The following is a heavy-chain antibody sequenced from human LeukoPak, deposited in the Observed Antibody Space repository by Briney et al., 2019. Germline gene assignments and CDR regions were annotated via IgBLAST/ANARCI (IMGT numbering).Heavy chain of an antibody. Sequence: PSETLSLTCTVSGGSIRSYYWSWIRQPPGKGLEWIGYIFYSGGANYNPSLKSRVTISVDTSKNQFSLKLRSVTAADTAVYYCARVTGYMIEDYFDYWGQGTLVTVSS. J-gene: IGHJ4*02. CDR3: ARVTGYMIEDYFDY. D-gene: IGHD3-22*01. V-gene: IGHV4-59*01. CDR2: IFYSGGA. CDR1: GGSIRSYY.